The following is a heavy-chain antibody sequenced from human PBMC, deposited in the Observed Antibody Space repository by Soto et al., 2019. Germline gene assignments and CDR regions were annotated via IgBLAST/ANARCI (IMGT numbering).Heavy chain of an antibody. CDR1: GGSFSGYY. D-gene: IGHD2-2*01. CDR2: INHSGST. J-gene: IGHJ4*02. CDR3: ARAPKGVEPAASFDY. V-gene: IGHV4-34*01. Sequence: SETLSLTCAVYGGSFSGYYWSWIRQPPGKGLEWIGEINHSGSTNYNPSLKSRVTISVDTSKNQFSLKLSSVTAADTAVYYCARAPKGVEPAASFDYWGQGTLVTVSS.